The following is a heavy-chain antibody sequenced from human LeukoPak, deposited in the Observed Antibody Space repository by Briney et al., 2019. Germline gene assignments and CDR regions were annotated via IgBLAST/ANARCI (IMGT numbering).Heavy chain of an antibody. CDR3: AREASSSWYGMGTYFDY. Sequence: GGSLRLSCAASGFTFSSYWMSWVRQAPGKGLEWVANIKQDGSEKYYVDSVKGRFTISRDNAKNSLYLQMNSLRAEDTAVYYCAREASSSWYGMGTYFDYWGQGTLVTVSS. CDR1: GFTFSSYW. CDR2: IKQDGSEK. V-gene: IGHV3-7*03. D-gene: IGHD6-13*01. J-gene: IGHJ4*02.